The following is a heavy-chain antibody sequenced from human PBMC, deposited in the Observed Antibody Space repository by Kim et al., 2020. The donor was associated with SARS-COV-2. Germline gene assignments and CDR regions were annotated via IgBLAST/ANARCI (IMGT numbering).Heavy chain of an antibody. V-gene: IGHV3-48*02. CDR3: GPLGGVSGYDWGSLGF. D-gene: IGHD5-12*01. J-gene: IGHJ4*02. CDR2: ISSSSGSI. CDR1: GFIFSSYS. Sequence: GGSLRLSCAASGFIFSSYSMNWVRQAPGKGLEWVSYISSSSGSIYYADSVKGRFTISRDNAKDSLYLQMNSLRDEDTAVYYCGPLGGVSGYDWGSLGFWGQGTLVTVSS.